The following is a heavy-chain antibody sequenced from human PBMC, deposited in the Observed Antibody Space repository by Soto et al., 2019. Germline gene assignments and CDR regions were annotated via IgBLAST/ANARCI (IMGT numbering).Heavy chain of an antibody. Sequence: QVQLVQSGAEVKKPGASVKVSCKASGYTFTSYDINWVRQATGQGLEWTGWMNPNSGNTGYAQQFQGRVTMTRNTSLGTAYMELSSLRSEDTAVYYCAREAVAVPEDFSVWGQGTLVTVSS. CDR2: MNPNSGNT. J-gene: IGHJ4*02. V-gene: IGHV1-8*01. D-gene: IGHD3-3*01. CDR3: AREAVAVPEDFSV. CDR1: GYTFTSYD.